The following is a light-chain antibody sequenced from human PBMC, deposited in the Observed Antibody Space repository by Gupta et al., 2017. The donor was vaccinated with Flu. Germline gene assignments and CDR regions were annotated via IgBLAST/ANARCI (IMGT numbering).Light chain of an antibody. V-gene: IGLV3-19*01. Sequence: SSALTQDPAVSVALEPTVRITCPGDSLRNSYASRYQQKPEHAPVLVVYDKNIRPSGSPARFSGSSSGYTAALTITGAQAEEEDDYYCNSRDSTDNNQAVFGGGTKLTVL. CDR1: SLRNSY. CDR3: NSRDSTDNNQAV. CDR2: DKN. J-gene: IGLJ2*01.